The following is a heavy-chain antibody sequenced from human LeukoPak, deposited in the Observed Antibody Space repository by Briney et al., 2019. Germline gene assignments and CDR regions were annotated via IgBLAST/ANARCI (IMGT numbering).Heavy chain of an antibody. J-gene: IGHJ4*02. CDR1: GFTFSDYY. CDR3: ARVPRSGGSIDY. V-gene: IGHV3-11*01. Sequence: GGSLRLSCAASGFTFSDYYMTWIRQAPGKGLEWVSYISSSGSTTHYADSVKDRFTISRDNAKNSLYVQMNNLRAEDTAVYYCARVPRSGGSIDYWGQGTLVTVSS. CDR2: ISSSGSTT. D-gene: IGHD6-19*01.